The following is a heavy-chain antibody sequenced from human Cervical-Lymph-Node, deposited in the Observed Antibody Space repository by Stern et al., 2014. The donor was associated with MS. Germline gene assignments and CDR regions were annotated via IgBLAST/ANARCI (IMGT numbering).Heavy chain of an antibody. J-gene: IGHJ3*01. CDR2: IIPMLGTP. D-gene: IGHD2-15*01. Sequence: VQLVQSGAEVKKPGSSVKVSCKASGGSFSGYTINWVRQAPGQGLEWMGGIIPMLGTPDYAQNFKGRVTITADESTSTDYMELSSLRSEDTAVYYCARGRVGHLSHYDAFDVWGQGTMVTVSS. V-gene: IGHV1-69*01. CDR1: GGSFSGYT. CDR3: ARGRVGHLSHYDAFDV.